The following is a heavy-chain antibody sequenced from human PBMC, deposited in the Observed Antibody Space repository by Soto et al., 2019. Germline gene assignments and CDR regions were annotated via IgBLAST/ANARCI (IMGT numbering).Heavy chain of an antibody. J-gene: IGHJ6*02. CDR1: GFTFSSYA. CDR3: ARGLEDYYYYGMDV. CDR2: ISYDGSNK. V-gene: IGHV3-30-3*01. Sequence: QVQLVESGGGVVQPGRSLRLSCAASGFTFSSYAMHWVRQAPGQGLEWVAVISYDGSNKYYADSVKGRFTISRDNSKNTLYLQMNSLRAEDTAVYYCARGLEDYYYYGMDVWGQGTTVTGSS.